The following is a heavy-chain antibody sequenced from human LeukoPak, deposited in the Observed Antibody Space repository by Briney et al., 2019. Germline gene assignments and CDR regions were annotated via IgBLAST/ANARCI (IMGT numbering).Heavy chain of an antibody. CDR3: ARGGYSSSWYYYYYMDV. CDR2: IYYRGST. J-gene: IGHJ6*03. CDR1: GGSTSSSSYY. D-gene: IGHD6-13*01. V-gene: IGHV4-39*07. Sequence: SETLSLTCTVSGGSTSSSSYYWGWISQPPGKGLEWIGSIYYRGSTYYNPSLKSRVTISVDTSKSQFSLKLSSVTAADTAVYYCARGGYSSSWYYYYYMDVWGKGTTVTVSS.